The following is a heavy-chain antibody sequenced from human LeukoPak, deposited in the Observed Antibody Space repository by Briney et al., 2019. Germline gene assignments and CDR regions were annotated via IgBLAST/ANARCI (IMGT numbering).Heavy chain of an antibody. J-gene: IGHJ4*02. D-gene: IGHD6-13*01. V-gene: IGHV4-34*01. CDR3: ARHSAAALDY. CDR2: INHSGST. Sequence: SETLSLTCAVYGGSFSGYYWSWIRQPPGKGLEWIGEINHSGSTNYNPSLKSRVTISVDTSKNQFSLKLSSVTAADTAVYYCARHSAAALDYWGQGTLVTVSS. CDR1: GGSFSGYY.